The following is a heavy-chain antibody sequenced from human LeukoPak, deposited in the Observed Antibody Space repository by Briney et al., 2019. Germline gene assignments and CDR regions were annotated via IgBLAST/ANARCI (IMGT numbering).Heavy chain of an antibody. CDR3: ARDRPTMIPGDAFDI. CDR1: GSTSTDYY. V-gene: IGHV1-2*02. D-gene: IGHD3-22*01. CDR2: INPNSGGT. Sequence: ASVKVSCKASGSTSTDYYMHWVRQAPGQGLEWMGWINPNSGGTNFAQKFQGRVTMTRDTSISTAYMELNRLRSDDTAVYYCARDRPTMIPGDAFDIWGQGTMVTVSS. J-gene: IGHJ3*02.